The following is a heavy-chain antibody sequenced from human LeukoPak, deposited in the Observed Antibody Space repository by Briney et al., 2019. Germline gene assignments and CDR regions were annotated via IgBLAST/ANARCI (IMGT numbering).Heavy chain of an antibody. Sequence: GGSLRLSCAASGFTFSSYSMNWVRQAPGKGLEWVSSISSSSSYIYYADSVKGRFTISRDNAKNSLYLQMNSLRAEDTAVYYCARMGCSSTSCYLTGNWFDPWGQGTLVTVSS. J-gene: IGHJ5*02. CDR3: ARMGCSSTSCYLTGNWFDP. CDR2: ISSSSSYI. D-gene: IGHD2-2*01. CDR1: GFTFSSYS. V-gene: IGHV3-21*01.